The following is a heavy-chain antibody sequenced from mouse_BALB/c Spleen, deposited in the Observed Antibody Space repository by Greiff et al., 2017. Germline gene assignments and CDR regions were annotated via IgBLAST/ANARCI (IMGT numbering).Heavy chain of an antibody. CDR2: IWSGGST. Sequence: QVQLQQSGPGLVQPSQSLSITCTVSGFSLTSYGVHWVRQSPGKGLEWLGVIWSGGSTDYNAAFISRLSISKDNSKSQVFFKMNSLQANDTAIYYCARNWNYGYDGPYFDYWGQGTTLTVSS. CDR3: ARNWNYGYDGPYFDY. D-gene: IGHD2-2*01. CDR1: GFSLTSYG. J-gene: IGHJ2*01. V-gene: IGHV2-2*02.